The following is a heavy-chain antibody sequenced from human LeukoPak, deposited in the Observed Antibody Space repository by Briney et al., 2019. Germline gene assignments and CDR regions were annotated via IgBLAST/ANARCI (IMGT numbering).Heavy chain of an antibody. J-gene: IGHJ4*02. CDR3: AKWGDYDVLTGYYVSDY. CDR1: GFTFSSYA. Sequence: PGASLRLSCAASGFTFSSYALNWVRQAPGKGLEWVSAVFGSGGNTYYADSVKGRFTISRDNSKNTVFLQMNSLRAEDTAVYYCAKWGDYDVLTGYYVSDYWGQGTLVTVSS. CDR2: VFGSGGNT. D-gene: IGHD3-9*01. V-gene: IGHV3-23*01.